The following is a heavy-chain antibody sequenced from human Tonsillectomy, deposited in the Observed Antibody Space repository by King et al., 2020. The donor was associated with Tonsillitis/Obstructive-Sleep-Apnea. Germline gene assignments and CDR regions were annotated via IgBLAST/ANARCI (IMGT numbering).Heavy chain of an antibody. J-gene: IGHJ5*01. V-gene: IGHV2-5*02. CDR1: GFSLSTSEVG. CDR3: AHAPGGHWNVGWFDS. D-gene: IGHD1-1*01. CDR2: IYWDDDK. Sequence: ITLKESGPTLLKPTQTLTLTCTFSGFSLSTSEVGVGWIRQPPGKALGCLALIYWDDDKRYRPSLKTRLPITKDTSKNQVVLTMTNIDPLDTATYYCAHAPGGHWNVGWFDSWGQGTLVTVSS.